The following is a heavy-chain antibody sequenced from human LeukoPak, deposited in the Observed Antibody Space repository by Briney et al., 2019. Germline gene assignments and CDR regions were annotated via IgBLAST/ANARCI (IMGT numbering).Heavy chain of an antibody. Sequence: ASVKVSCKASGYTFTSYCMHWVRQAPGQGLEWMGWINPNSGGTNYAQKFQGRVTMTRDTSISTAYMELSRLRSDDTAVYYCARGTVVTPKYYFDYWGQGTLVTVSS. CDR2: INPNSGGT. CDR3: ARGTVVTPKYYFDY. J-gene: IGHJ4*02. D-gene: IGHD4-23*01. V-gene: IGHV1-2*02. CDR1: GYTFTSYC.